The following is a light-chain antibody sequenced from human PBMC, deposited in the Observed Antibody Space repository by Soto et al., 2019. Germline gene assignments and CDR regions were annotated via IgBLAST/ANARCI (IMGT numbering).Light chain of an antibody. CDR2: KAS. J-gene: IGKJ3*01. CDR1: QSSSRW. Sequence: DIQMTQSPSTLSASVGHRVTITCRASQSSSRWLAWYQQKPGKAPKFLIHKASSLESGVLSSFSGRGSGTEFTLTISSLQPDDFAAYYCQQSYITPFTFGPGTKLDIK. CDR3: QQSYITPFT. V-gene: IGKV1-5*03.